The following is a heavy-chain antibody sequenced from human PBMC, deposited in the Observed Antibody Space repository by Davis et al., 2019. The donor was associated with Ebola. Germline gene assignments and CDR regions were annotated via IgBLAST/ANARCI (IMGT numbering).Heavy chain of an antibody. CDR1: GFTFSSYG. CDR2: IWYDGSNK. Sequence: SLKISCAASGFTFSSYGMHWVRQAPGKGLEWVAVIWYDGSNKYYADSVKGRFTISRDNSKNTLYLQMNSLRAEDTAVYYCARGVLAYYYGMDVWGKGTTVTVSS. J-gene: IGHJ6*04. V-gene: IGHV3-33*08. CDR3: ARGVLAYYYGMDV.